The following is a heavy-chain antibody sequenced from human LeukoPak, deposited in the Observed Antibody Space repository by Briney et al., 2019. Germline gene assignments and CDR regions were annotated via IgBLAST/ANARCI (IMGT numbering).Heavy chain of an antibody. CDR1: EFIFSSYT. J-gene: IGHJ6*03. D-gene: IGHD6-6*01. V-gene: IGHV3-21*01. CDR3: AKAARPDYNYYYMDV. Sequence: GRSLTPSSAAPEFIFSSYTMHWISQALAMELESVSSISSTSNYIYYADSVKGRFTISRDNAKNSVHLQMNSLRAEDTALYYCAKAARPDYNYYYMDVWGKGTTVTVSS. CDR2: ISSTSNYI.